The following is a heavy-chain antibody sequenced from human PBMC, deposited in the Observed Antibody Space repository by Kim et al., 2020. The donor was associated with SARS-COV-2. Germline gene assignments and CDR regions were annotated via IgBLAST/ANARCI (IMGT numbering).Heavy chain of an antibody. CDR1: GGSFSGYY. Sequence: SETLSLTCAVYGGSFSGYYWSWIRQPPGKGLEWIGEINHSGSTNYNPSLKSRVTISVDTSKNQFSLKLSSVTAADTAVYYCARGRPRGYYFPPPHSAFDIWGQGTMDTVSS. CDR3: ARGRPRGYYFPPPHSAFDI. CDR2: INHSGST. D-gene: IGHD3-22*01. V-gene: IGHV4-34*01. J-gene: IGHJ3*02.